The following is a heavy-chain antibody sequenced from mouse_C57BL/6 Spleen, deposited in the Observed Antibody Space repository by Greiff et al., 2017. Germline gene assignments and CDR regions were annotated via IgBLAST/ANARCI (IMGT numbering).Heavy chain of an antibody. D-gene: IGHD2-1*01. V-gene: IGHV5-9-1*02. CDR1: GFTFSSYA. Sequence: DVMLVESGEGLVKPGGSLKLSCAASGFTFSSYAMSWVRQTPEKRLEWVAYISSGGDYIYYADTVKGRFTISRDNARNTLYLQMSSLKSEDTAMYYCTRDTLYSYYAMDYWGQGTSVTVSS. J-gene: IGHJ4*01. CDR3: TRDTLYSYYAMDY. CDR2: ISSGGDYI.